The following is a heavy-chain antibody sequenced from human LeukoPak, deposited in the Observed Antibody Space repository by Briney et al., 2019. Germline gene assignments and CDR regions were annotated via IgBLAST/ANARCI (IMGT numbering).Heavy chain of an antibody. Sequence: GASVKVSCKASGYTFTSYGISWVRQAPGQGLEWMGWISAYNGNTNYAQKLQGRVTMTTDTSTSTAYMELRSLRSDDTAVYYCARAFVTRQLWYHYPPDYWGQGTLVTVSS. V-gene: IGHV1-18*01. CDR1: GYTFTSYG. CDR3: ARAFVTRQLWYHYPPDY. D-gene: IGHD5-18*01. J-gene: IGHJ4*02. CDR2: ISAYNGNT.